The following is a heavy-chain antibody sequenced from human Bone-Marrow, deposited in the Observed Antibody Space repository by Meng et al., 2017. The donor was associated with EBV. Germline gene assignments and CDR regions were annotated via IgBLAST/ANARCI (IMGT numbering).Heavy chain of an antibody. CDR3: ARDPVAGVPDYFDL. CDR1: GFSFSAYT. D-gene: IGHD6-19*01. Sequence: QVQLGGSGGGVFQPGRALSISCAAFGFSFSAYTMHWVRQAPGKGLEWVAVISHHEINKYYGDSVRGRFTISRDNTKNTLDLQMNSLRGEDTAVYYCARDPVAGVPDYFDLWGQGTLVTVSS. V-gene: IGHV3-30-3*01. CDR2: ISHHEINK. J-gene: IGHJ4*02.